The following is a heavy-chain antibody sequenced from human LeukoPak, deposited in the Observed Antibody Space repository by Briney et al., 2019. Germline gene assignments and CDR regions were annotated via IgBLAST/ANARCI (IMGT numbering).Heavy chain of an antibody. D-gene: IGHD1-1*01. CDR2: ISSSSSYI. V-gene: IGHV3-21*01. CDR3: ARDMGGTAGKGDY. J-gene: IGHJ4*02. Sequence: PGGSLRLSCAASGFTFSSYGMHWVRQAPGKGLEWVSSISSSSSYIYYADSVKGRFTISRDNAKNSLYLQMNSLRAEDTAVYYCARDMGGTAGKGDYWGQGTLVTVSS. CDR1: GFTFSSYG.